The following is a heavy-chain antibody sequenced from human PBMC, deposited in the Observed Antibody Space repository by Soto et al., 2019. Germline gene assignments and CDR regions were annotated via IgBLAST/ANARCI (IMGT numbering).Heavy chain of an antibody. J-gene: IGHJ6*02. CDR1: GFTFSSYE. CDR3: AGDGITVVATLMDV. D-gene: IGHD2-15*01. Sequence: AGGSLRLSCAASGFTFSSYEMNWVRQAPGKGLEWVSYISSSGSTIYYADSVKGRFTISRDNAKNSLYLQMNSLRAEDTAVYYCAGDGITVVATLMDVWGQGXTVTVSS. CDR2: ISSSGSTI. V-gene: IGHV3-48*03.